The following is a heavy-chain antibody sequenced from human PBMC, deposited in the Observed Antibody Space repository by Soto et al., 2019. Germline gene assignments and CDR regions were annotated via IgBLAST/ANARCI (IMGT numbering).Heavy chain of an antibody. Sequence: QVQLVESGGGVVQPGRSLRLSCAASGFTFRDYGMHWVRQAPGKGLEWVAVISYDGREKHYVDSVKGRFTISRDNSKNPLYLQMNSLRGEDTAMYYCANGKDGVSYYYGMDVWGHGTTVTVAS. CDR2: ISYDGREK. CDR1: GFTFRDYG. D-gene: IGHD3-10*01. CDR3: ANGKDGVSYYYGMDV. J-gene: IGHJ6*02. V-gene: IGHV3-30*18.